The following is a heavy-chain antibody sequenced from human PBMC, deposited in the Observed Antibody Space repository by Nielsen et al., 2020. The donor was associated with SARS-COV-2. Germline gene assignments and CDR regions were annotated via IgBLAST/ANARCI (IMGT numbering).Heavy chain of an antibody. D-gene: IGHD3-16*01. J-gene: IGHJ4*02. CDR1: GFTFSSLW. CDR2: IKPDGSET. V-gene: IGHV3-7*01. CDR3: AKEHLVDRALIMYYFDS. Sequence: GESLKISCAASGFTFSSLWMSWVRQVPGKGLEWVADIKPDGSETFYVDSVKGRFTISRDNAKNSMSLQMNSLRVEDTAVYYCAKEHLVDRALIMYYFDSWGQGTLVTVSS.